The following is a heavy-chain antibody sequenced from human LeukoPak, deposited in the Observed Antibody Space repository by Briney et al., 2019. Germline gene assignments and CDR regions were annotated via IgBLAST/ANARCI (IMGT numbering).Heavy chain of an antibody. V-gene: IGHV3-23*01. CDR3: ARGSFGTHWYFDL. J-gene: IGHJ2*01. Sequence: GGSLRLSCAASGFTFSSYGMNWVRQAPGKGLEWVSYIADDSTATCYPDSVKGRFTISRDNSKNTLSLLMNSLRAEDTAVYYCARGSFGTHWYFDLWGRGTLVTVSS. CDR1: GFTFSSYG. D-gene: IGHD3-10*01. CDR2: IADDSTAT.